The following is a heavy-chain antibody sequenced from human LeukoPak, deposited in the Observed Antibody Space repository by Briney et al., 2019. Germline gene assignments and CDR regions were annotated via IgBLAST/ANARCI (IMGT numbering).Heavy chain of an antibody. CDR2: ISGSAGST. V-gene: IGHV3-23*01. J-gene: IGHJ4*02. CDR3: AKYRAGVVVPAAIYY. Sequence: PGGSQTLSCTASGYTFSRYHMNWVPRSREGGRVRLSAISGSAGSTYYADSVTVRFTIYRDNSKNRLYLQMNSLRAEDTAVYYRAKYRAGVVVPAAIYYWGQGTLVTVSS. D-gene: IGHD2-2*02. CDR1: GYTFSRYH.